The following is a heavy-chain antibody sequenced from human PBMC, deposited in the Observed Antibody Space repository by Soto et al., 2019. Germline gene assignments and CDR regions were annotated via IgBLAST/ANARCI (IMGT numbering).Heavy chain of an antibody. D-gene: IGHD6-13*01. V-gene: IGHV1-24*01. J-gene: IGHJ6*02. CDR1: GHTITELS. Sequence: GASVKVSCKVSGHTITELSMHWVRQAPGKGLEWMGGFDPEDGDTIYAQKFQGRVTITADESTSTAYMELSSLRSEDTAVYYCARVYYGSAAGTFYYYGMDVWGQGTTVTVSS. CDR2: FDPEDGDT. CDR3: ARVYYGSAAGTFYYYGMDV.